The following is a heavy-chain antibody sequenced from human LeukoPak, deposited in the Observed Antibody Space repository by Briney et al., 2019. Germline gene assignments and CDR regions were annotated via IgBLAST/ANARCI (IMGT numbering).Heavy chain of an antibody. Sequence: SETLSLTCTVSGGSISSYYWSWIRQPPGKGLEWIGYIYYSGSTNYNPSLKSRVTISVDTSKNQFSLKLSSVTAADTAVYYCARGYGSGSYYDYDLYYFDYWGQGTLVTVSS. CDR2: IYYSGST. J-gene: IGHJ4*02. V-gene: IGHV4-59*01. CDR3: ARGYGSGSYYDYDLYYFDY. D-gene: IGHD3-10*01. CDR1: GGSISSYY.